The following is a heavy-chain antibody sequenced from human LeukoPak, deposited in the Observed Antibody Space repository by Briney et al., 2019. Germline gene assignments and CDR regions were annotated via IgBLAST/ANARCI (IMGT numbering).Heavy chain of an antibody. CDR1: GYTFTSYG. CDR2: ISAYNGNT. J-gene: IGHJ4*02. CDR3: ARPLERGSYFDY. Sequence: ASVKVSCKASGYTFTSYGICWVRQAPGQGLEWMGWISAYNGNTNYAQKLQGRVTMTTDTSTSTAYMELRSLRSDDTAVYYCARPLERGSYFDYWGQGTLVTVSS. D-gene: IGHD1-1*01. V-gene: IGHV1-18*01.